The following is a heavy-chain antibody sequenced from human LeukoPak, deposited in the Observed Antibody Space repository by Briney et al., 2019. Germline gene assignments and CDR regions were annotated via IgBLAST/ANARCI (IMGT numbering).Heavy chain of an antibody. V-gene: IGHV3-30*03. D-gene: IGHD3-16*02. J-gene: IGHJ4*02. CDR1: GFTFSSYG. CDR2: ISYDGSNK. CDR3: ASSLGYDYVWGSYRYPYYFDY. Sequence: GGSLRLSCAASGFTFSSYGMHWVRQAPGKGLEWVAVISYDGSNKYYADSVKGRFTISRDNSKNTLYLQMNSLRAEDTAVYYCASSLGYDYVWGSYRYPYYFDYWGQGTLVTVSS.